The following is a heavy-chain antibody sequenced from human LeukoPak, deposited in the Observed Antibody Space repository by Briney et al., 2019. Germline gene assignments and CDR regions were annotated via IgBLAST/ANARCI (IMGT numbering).Heavy chain of an antibody. CDR2: INGDGNSA. J-gene: IGHJ4*02. CDR3: ASGRLVGALDY. V-gene: IGHV3-74*01. CDR1: GFTFGTHW. Sequence: GGSLRLSCAASGFTFGTHWMHWVRQAPGKGLVWVARINGDGNSASYADSVKGRFTISRDNAKNTLYLQMNSLRAEDTAVYYCASGRLVGALDYWGQGTLVTVSS. D-gene: IGHD1-26*01.